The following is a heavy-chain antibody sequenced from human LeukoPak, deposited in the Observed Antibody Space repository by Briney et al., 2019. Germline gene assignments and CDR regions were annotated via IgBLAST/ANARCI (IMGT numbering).Heavy chain of an antibody. CDR3: AGIAVAGIDY. D-gene: IGHD6-19*01. V-gene: IGHV4-39*01. CDR1: GGSISSSSYY. J-gene: IGHJ4*02. Sequence: SGTLSLTCTVSGGSISSSSYYWGWIRQPPGKGLEWIGSIYYSGSTYYNPSLKSRVTISVDTSKNQFSLKLSSVTAADTAVYYCAGIAVAGIDYWGQGTLVTVSS. CDR2: IYYSGST.